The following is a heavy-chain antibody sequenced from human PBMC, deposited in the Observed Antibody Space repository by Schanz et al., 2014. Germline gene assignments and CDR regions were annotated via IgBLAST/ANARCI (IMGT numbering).Heavy chain of an antibody. J-gene: IGHJ6*02. D-gene: IGHD5-12*01. CDR3: ARDLTVDTGYVVHYCYYGMDV. CDR1: GYTFTSYS. CDR2: INVGNGNM. Sequence: QVQLVQSGAEVKKPGASVKVSCKASGYTFTSYSIHWVRQAPGQGLEWMGWINVGNGNMKYSQKFQGRVTITRDTSESTAYMELTSLRSEDSAVYFCARDLTVDTGYVVHYCYYGMDVWGQGTTVTVSS. V-gene: IGHV1-3*01.